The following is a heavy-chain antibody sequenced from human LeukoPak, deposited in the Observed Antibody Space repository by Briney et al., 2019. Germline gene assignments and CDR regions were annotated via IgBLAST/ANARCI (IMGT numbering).Heavy chain of an antibody. CDR2: IYYSGST. CDR1: GGSSSSYY. D-gene: IGHD3-22*01. J-gene: IGHJ3*02. V-gene: IGHV4-59*01. Sequence: SETLSLTCTVSGGSSSSYYWSWIRQPPGKGLEWIGYIYYSGSTNYNPSLKSRVTISVDTSKNQFSLKLSSVTAADTAVYYCVSQAAYYYDSSGPQEGAFDIWGQGTMVTVSS. CDR3: VSQAAYYYDSSGPQEGAFDI.